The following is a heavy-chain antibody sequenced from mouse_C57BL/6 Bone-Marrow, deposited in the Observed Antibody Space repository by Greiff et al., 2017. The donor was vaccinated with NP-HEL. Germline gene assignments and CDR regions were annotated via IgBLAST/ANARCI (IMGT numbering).Heavy chain of an antibody. CDR1: GYTFTSYW. Sequence: VQLQQPGAELVMPGASVKLSCKASGYTFTSYWMHWVKQRPGQGLEWIGEIDPSDSYTNYNQKFKGKSTLTVDKSSSTAYMQLSSLTSEDSAVYYCARLDLLWFPYYAMDYWGQGTSVTVSS. J-gene: IGHJ4*01. CDR3: ARLDLLWFPYYAMDY. V-gene: IGHV1-69*01. CDR2: IDPSDSYT. D-gene: IGHD2-2*01.